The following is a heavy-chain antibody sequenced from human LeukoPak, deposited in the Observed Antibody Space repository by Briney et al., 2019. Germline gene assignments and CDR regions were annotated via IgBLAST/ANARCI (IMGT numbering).Heavy chain of an antibody. CDR2: MGASGSHI. Sequence: PAGSLRLSCAASGFTFSTYSMNWVRQTPGKGLDWVSSMGASGSHISYADSVKGRFTISRDNAKNSLYLQVNSLRAEDTAVYYCARVGRGGTREDTFDIWGQGTMVTVSS. D-gene: IGHD3-16*01. CDR1: GFTFSTYS. V-gene: IGHV3-21*01. CDR3: ARVGRGGTREDTFDI. J-gene: IGHJ3*02.